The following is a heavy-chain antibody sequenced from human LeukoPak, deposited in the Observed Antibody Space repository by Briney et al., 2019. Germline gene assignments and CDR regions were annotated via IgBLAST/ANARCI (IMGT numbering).Heavy chain of an antibody. CDR2: IYYSGST. CDR3: ARRVRRQYSSGWPAPYY. CDR1: GGSFSGYY. J-gene: IGHJ4*02. Sequence: KPSETLSLTCAVYGGSFSGYYWGWIRQPPGKGLEWIGSIYYSGSTYYNPSLKSRVTISVDTSKNQFSLKLSSVTAADTAVYYCARRVRRQYSSGWPAPYYWGQGTLVTVSS. V-gene: IGHV4-39*01. D-gene: IGHD6-19*01.